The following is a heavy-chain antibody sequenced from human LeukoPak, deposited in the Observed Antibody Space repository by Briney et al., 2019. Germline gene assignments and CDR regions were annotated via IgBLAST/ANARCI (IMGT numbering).Heavy chain of an antibody. Sequence: GGSLRLSCAASEFTFSNYAMNWVRQTPGKGLEWVSTISGSSGSTYYADSVKGRITISRDNSKNMLDLEMNSLRAEDTAVYYCAKANSGGYHHRAFDIWGQGTMVTVSS. J-gene: IGHJ3*02. CDR2: ISGSSGST. V-gene: IGHV3-23*01. D-gene: IGHD1-26*01. CDR3: AKANSGGYHHRAFDI. CDR1: EFTFSNYA.